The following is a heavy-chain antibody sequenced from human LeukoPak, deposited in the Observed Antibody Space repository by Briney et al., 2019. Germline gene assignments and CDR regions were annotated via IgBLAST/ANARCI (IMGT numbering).Heavy chain of an antibody. Sequence: SVKVSCKASGGTFSSYAISWVRQAPGQGLEWMGGIIPIFGTANYAQKFQGRVTITADKSTSTAYMELSSLRSEDTAVYYCARGMVRGVTEDPFDYWGQGTLVTVSS. V-gene: IGHV1-69*06. CDR3: ARGMVRGVTEDPFDY. CDR1: GGTFSSYA. CDR2: IIPIFGTA. D-gene: IGHD3-10*01. J-gene: IGHJ4*02.